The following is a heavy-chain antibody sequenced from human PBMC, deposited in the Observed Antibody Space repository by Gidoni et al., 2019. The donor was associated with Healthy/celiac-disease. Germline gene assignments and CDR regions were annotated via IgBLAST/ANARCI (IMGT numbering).Heavy chain of an antibody. J-gene: IGHJ3*02. CDR1: GFTFSSYW. D-gene: IGHD3-3*01. CDR3: ARVVRRLITIFGVVTDTDAFDI. CDR2: IKQDGSEK. Sequence: EVQLVESGGGLVQPGGSLRLSCAASGFTFSSYWMSWVRQDPGKGLEWVANIKQDGSEKYYVDSVKGRVTISRDNAKNSLYLQMNSLRAEDTAVYYCARVVRRLITIFGVVTDTDAFDIWGQGTMVTVSS. V-gene: IGHV3-7*01.